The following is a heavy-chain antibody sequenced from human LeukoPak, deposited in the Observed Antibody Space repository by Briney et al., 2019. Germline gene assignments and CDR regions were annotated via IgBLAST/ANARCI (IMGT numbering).Heavy chain of an antibody. CDR1: GFTFSSYW. Sequence: GGSLRLSCAASGFTFSSYWMHWVRQAPGKGLVWVSRINSDGSSTSYADSVKGRFTISRDNAKNTLYLQMNSLRAEDTAVYYCARGPNYYGSGSRAAFDIWGQGTMVTVSS. CDR3: ARGPNYYGSGSRAAFDI. J-gene: IGHJ3*02. V-gene: IGHV3-74*01. CDR2: INSDGSST. D-gene: IGHD3-10*01.